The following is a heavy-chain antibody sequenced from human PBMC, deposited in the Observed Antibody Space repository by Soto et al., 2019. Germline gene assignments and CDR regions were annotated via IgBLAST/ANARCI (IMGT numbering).Heavy chain of an antibody. CDR1: RFTFSTYA. CDR2: ISESGDST. V-gene: IGHV3-23*01. J-gene: IGHJ4*02. D-gene: IGHD3-22*01. Sequence: QPGGSLRLSCAASRFTFSTYAMNWVRQAPGKGLEWVSGISESGDSTYYADSVKGRFTIFRDNSKNTLYLEMNSLRAEDTAIYYCAKDPRSWAHYEPKDYWGQGTLVTVSS. CDR3: AKDPRSWAHYEPKDY.